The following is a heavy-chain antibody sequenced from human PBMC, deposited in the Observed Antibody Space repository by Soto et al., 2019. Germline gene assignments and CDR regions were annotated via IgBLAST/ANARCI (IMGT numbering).Heavy chain of an antibody. CDR2: IYSSGNT. CDR3: VRDVESPGISGSWGAFDI. Sequence: QVQLQESGPGLVKPSETLSLICTVSGGSIRNYFLTWIRQPAGKGLEWIGRIYSSGNTVYNASLKSRDTMSIDMSKNQFSLKLSTMTAADSAVSYCVRDVESPGISGSWGAFDIWGQGTVVTVSS. D-gene: IGHD1-20*01. CDR1: GGSIRNYF. J-gene: IGHJ3*02. V-gene: IGHV4-4*07.